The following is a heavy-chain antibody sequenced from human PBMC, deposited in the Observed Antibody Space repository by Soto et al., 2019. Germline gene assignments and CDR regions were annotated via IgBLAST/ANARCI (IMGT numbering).Heavy chain of an antibody. CDR3: ARPTSGSYGSGEPYFDY. CDR1: GGSISSSSYY. V-gene: IGHV4-39*01. D-gene: IGHD3-10*01. CDR2: IYYSGST. J-gene: IGHJ4*02. Sequence: QLQLQESGPGLVKPSETLSLTCTVSGGSISSSSYYWGWIRQPPGKGLEWMGSIYYSGSTYYNPSLKSRVTISVDTSKNQFSLKLSSVTAADTAVYYCARPTSGSYGSGEPYFDYWGQGTLVTVSS.